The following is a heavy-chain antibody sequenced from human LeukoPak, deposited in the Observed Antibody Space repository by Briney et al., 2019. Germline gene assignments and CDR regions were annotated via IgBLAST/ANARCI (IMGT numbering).Heavy chain of an antibody. J-gene: IGHJ4*02. CDR1: GFMFDDYA. D-gene: IGHD5-24*01. CDR2: ISGDGVSS. CDR3: VREQFSHTSNYFAN. V-gene: IGHV3-43*02. Sequence: GGPLRLSCAASGFMFDDYAMHWARQVPGRGLEWVSLISGDGVSSFYADSVKGRFTISRDNNNSSLSLQMRRLPTEDTAFYYCVREQFSHTSNYFANWGQGGLVSVSS.